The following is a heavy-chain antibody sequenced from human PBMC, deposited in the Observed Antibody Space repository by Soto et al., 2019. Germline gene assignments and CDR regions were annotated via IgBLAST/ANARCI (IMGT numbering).Heavy chain of an antibody. Sequence: GGSLRLSCLASGFTFSDYAMTWVRHVQGRGLEWVASLDGAGGSTDYVDYVRGRFTISRDNSQNTLFLQMKRLTVDDTAIYYCAAPRDEYGSGVSWFTYGMDIWGQGTTVTVSS. CDR2: LDGAGGST. J-gene: IGHJ6*02. CDR3: AAPRDEYGSGVSWFTYGMDI. CDR1: GFTFSDYA. V-gene: IGHV3-23*01. D-gene: IGHD3-10*01.